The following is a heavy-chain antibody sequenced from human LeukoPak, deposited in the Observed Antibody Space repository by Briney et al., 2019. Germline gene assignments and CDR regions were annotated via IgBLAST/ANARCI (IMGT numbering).Heavy chain of an antibody. CDR2: IYHSGST. Sequence: SETLSLTCAVSSGSISSGGYSWSWIRQPPGKGLELIGYIYHSGSTYYNPSLKSRVTISVDTSKNQFSLKLSSVTAADTAVYYCARGPYYYDSSGYYLADWGQGTLVTVSS. CDR3: ARGPYYYDSSGYYLAD. CDR1: SGSISSGGYS. V-gene: IGHV4-30-2*01. D-gene: IGHD3-22*01. J-gene: IGHJ4*02.